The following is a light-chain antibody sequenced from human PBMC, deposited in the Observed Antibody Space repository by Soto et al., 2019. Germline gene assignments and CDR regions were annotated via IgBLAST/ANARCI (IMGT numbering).Light chain of an antibody. CDR3: QSLGTGIQV. CDR2: INYDGTH. V-gene: IGLV4-69*01. J-gene: IGLJ3*02. CDR1: SGYSTYA. Sequence: QLVLTQSPSASASLGAPVKLTCTLSSGYSTYAIAWHQQQSEKGPRFLMKINYDGTHSKGDGFFDRFSGSSSGAERHLTISSLQSEDEADYYCQSLGTGIQVFGGGTKLTVL.